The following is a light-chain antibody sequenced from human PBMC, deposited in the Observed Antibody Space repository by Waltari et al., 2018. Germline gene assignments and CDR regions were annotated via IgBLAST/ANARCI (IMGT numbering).Light chain of an antibody. CDR2: SNN. Sequence: QSVLTHPPSASGTPGQRVTISCSGSSSNIGSNTVTWYQQPPGTAPKLLIYSNNQRPSGVPDRFSGSKSGTSASLAISGLQSEDEADYYCAAWDDSLNGRVFGGGTKLTVL. CDR1: SSNIGSNT. J-gene: IGLJ2*01. CDR3: AAWDDSLNGRV. V-gene: IGLV1-44*01.